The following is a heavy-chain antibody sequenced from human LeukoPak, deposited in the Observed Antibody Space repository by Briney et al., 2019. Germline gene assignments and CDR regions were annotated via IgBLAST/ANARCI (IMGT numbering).Heavy chain of an antibody. CDR2: INPSGGST. D-gene: IGHD3-22*01. Sequence: ASVKVSCKASGYIFTSYYMHWVRQAPGQGLEWMGIINPSGGSTSYAQKFQGRVTVTRDTSTSTVYMELSSLSSEDTAVYFCARVDGSVDYWGQGTLVTVSS. CDR3: ARVDGSVDY. J-gene: IGHJ4*02. CDR1: GYIFTSYY. V-gene: IGHV1-46*01.